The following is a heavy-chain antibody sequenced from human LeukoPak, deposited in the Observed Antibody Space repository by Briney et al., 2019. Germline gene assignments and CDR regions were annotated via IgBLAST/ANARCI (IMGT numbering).Heavy chain of an antibody. Sequence: GGSLRLSCAASGFTFSSYWMHWVRQAPGKGLVWVSRINSDGSSTSYADSVKGRFTISRDNAKNTLYLQMNSLRAEDTAVYYCARYYYDSSGYYGTHDYWGQGTLVTVSS. D-gene: IGHD3-22*01. CDR3: ARYYYDSSGYYGTHDY. CDR1: GFTFSSYW. V-gene: IGHV3-74*01. CDR2: INSDGSST. J-gene: IGHJ4*02.